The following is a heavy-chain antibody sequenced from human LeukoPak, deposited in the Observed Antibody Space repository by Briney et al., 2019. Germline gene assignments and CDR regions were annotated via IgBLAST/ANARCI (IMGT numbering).Heavy chain of an antibody. J-gene: IGHJ4*02. CDR1: GFNLRNYA. V-gene: IGHV3-23*01. D-gene: IGHD3-3*01. CDR2: ITGSGSDT. Sequence: GGSLRLSCAASGFNLRNYAMSWVRQAPGKGLEWVSAITGSGSDTYYADSVKGRFAIFRDNSKNMLYLQMNSLTAEDTAVYYCAKDYLRQFAQFDYWGQGTLVTVSS. CDR3: AKDYLRQFAQFDY.